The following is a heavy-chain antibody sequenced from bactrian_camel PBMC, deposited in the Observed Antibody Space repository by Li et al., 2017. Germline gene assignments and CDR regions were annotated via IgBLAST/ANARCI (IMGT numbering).Heavy chain of an antibody. Sequence: VQLVESGGGLVQPGGSLRLSCSASGYDSSNSNYSTYCMGWLRQAPGQEREGVAVIWRNGGTTYYADAVKGRFTISRDNAENTVYLQMNSLQPDDTAVYYCATGEPGAVVGTGALFGRWGQGTQVTVS. J-gene: IGHJ6*01. V-gene: IGHV3S40*01. D-gene: IGHD6*01. CDR1: GYDSSNSNYSTYC. CDR2: IWRNGGTT. CDR3: ATGEPGAVVGTGALFGR.